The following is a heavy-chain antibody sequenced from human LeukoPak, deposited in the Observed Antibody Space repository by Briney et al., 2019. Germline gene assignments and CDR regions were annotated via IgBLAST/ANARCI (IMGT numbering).Heavy chain of an antibody. J-gene: IGHJ4*02. V-gene: IGHV3-7*01. CDR1: GFTFSSSW. CDR2: IKQDGSEK. CDR3: ARDKFGGTDY. D-gene: IGHD3-16*01. Sequence: PGGSLRLSCAASGFTFSSSWMSWVRQAPGKGLEWVANIKQDGSEKYYVDSVKGRFTISRDNVKNSLYLQMNSLRAEDTAVYYCARDKFGGTDYWGQGTLVTVSS.